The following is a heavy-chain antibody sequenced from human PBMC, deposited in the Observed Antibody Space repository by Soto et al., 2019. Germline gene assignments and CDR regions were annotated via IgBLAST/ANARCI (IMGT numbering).Heavy chain of an antibody. J-gene: IGHJ4*02. CDR2: IHYSGST. Sequence: SETLSLTCRVSGGSITSGDFYWNWIRQAPGKGLEWIGYIHYSGSTSYNPSLVSRASISVDMSQNQFSLRLNSLTAADTAVYFCARDVGAGDTGGLFDSWGQGSLVTLCS. V-gene: IGHV4-30-4*01. CDR3: ARDVGAGDTGGLFDS. CDR1: GGSITSGDFY. D-gene: IGHD2-8*02.